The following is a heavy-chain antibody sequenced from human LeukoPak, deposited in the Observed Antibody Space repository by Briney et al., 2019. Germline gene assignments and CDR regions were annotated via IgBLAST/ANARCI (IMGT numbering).Heavy chain of an antibody. Sequence: GGSLRLSCAASGFTFSSYWMHWVRQAPGKGLVWVSRINTDGSSTNYADSVKGRFTISRDNAKNTLYLQMNSLRDEDTAVYYCARWGSGKSFDYWGQGTLVTVSS. CDR1: GFTFSSYW. V-gene: IGHV3-74*01. D-gene: IGHD3-10*01. CDR3: ARWGSGKSFDY. CDR2: INTDGSST. J-gene: IGHJ4*02.